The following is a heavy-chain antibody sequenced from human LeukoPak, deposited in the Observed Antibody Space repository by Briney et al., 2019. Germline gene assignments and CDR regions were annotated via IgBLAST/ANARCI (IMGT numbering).Heavy chain of an antibody. V-gene: IGHV4-59*01. CDR3: ARGLVLATDDAFDI. Sequence: SETLSLTCSASGASIRSYFWSWIRQSPGKGLEWIGYVYDNDISNFNPSLKSRVTILVDRSKSQFSLKLRSVTAADTAVYYCARGLVLATDDAFDIWGPGTMVTVSS. CDR1: GASIRSYF. J-gene: IGHJ3*02. CDR2: VYDNDIS. D-gene: IGHD5-12*01.